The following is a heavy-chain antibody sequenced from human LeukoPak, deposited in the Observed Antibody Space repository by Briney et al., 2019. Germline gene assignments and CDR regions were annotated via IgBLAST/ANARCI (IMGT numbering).Heavy chain of an antibody. CDR2: ISYDGSNK. Sequence: GGSLRLSCAASGLTFSGYDIHWVRQAPGKGLEWVAVISYDGSNKYYADSVKGRFTISRDNSKNTLYLQMTSLRAEDTAVYYCAKVFWSATYYFDYWGQGTLVTVSS. J-gene: IGHJ4*02. D-gene: IGHD3-3*01. CDR3: AKVFWSATYYFDY. V-gene: IGHV3-30*18. CDR1: GLTFSGYD.